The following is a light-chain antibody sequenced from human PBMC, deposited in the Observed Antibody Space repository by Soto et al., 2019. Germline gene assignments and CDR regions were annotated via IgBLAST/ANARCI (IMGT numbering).Light chain of an antibody. J-gene: IGKJ1*01. CDR2: GAS. CDR3: QQYVTSPWA. V-gene: IGKV3-20*01. CDR1: QSVSSSF. Sequence: EIALTQSPGTLALSAGEGATLSCRASQSVSSSFLAWYQQKPGQAPRLLIYGASNRATGIPDRFSGSGSGTDFTLTISRLEPEDFAVYYCQQYVTSPWAFGQGTKVDI.